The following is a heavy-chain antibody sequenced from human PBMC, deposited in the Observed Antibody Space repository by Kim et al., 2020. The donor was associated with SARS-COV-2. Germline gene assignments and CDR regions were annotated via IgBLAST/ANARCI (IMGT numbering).Heavy chain of an antibody. CDR3: AKHSSLWHIVVVTAITN. CDR1: GFTFSSYA. CDR2: ISGSGGST. J-gene: IGHJ4*02. V-gene: IGHV3-23*01. Sequence: GGSLRLSCAASGFTFSSYAMSWVRQAPGKGLEWVSAISGSGGSTYYADSVKGRFTISRDNSKNTLYLQMNSLRAEDTAVYYCAKHSSLWHIVVVTAITNWGQGTLVTVSS. D-gene: IGHD2-21*02.